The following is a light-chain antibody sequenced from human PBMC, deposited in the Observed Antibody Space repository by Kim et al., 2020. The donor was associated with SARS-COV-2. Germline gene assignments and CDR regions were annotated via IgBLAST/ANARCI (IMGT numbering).Light chain of an antibody. CDR1: QTISSSF. CDR2: GAS. Sequence: ETVLTQSPGTLSLSPGERATLSCRASQTISSSFFAWYQQRPGQPPRLLIYGASRRATGIPDRFSGSGSGTDFTLSINRLEPEDFAVYYCLHYGDSPRWTFGQGTKVDIK. CDR3: LHYGDSPRWT. V-gene: IGKV3-20*01. J-gene: IGKJ1*01.